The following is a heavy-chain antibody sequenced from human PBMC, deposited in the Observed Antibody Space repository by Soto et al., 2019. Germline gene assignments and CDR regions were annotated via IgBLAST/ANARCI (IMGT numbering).Heavy chain of an antibody. CDR2: INPSGGST. CDR1: GYTFTGYY. CDR3: AAGYSGSYYDY. V-gene: IGHV1-46*01. Sequence: ASVKVSCKASGYTFTGYYMHWVRQAPGQGLEWMGIINPSGGSTSYAQKLQGRVTMTTDTSTSTAYMELRSLRSDDTAVYYCAAGYSGSYYDYWGQGTLVTVSS. D-gene: IGHD1-26*01. J-gene: IGHJ4*02.